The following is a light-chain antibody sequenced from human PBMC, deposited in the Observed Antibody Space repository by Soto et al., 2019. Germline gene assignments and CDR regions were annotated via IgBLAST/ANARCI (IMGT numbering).Light chain of an antibody. CDR2: EVN. J-gene: IGLJ1*01. Sequence: QSALTQPASVSGAPGQSITISCTGTSNDVGGYKYFSWYQQRPGTAPKLIMFEVNNRPSGVSDRFSVSRSANTASLTISSIQAQYEAEYYCSSYSSNDSLSYVFGTGTKVTVL. CDR3: SSYSSNDSLSYV. CDR1: SNDVGGYKY. V-gene: IGLV2-14*03.